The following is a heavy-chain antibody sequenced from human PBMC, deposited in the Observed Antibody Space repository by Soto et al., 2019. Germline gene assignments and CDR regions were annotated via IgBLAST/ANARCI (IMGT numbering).Heavy chain of an antibody. Sequence: RASVKVSCKASGYTFTSYYMHWVRQAPGQGLEWMGIINPSGGTTSYAQKFQGRVTMTRDTSTSTVYMELSSLTSEDTAVYYCARVWYYGSGSYYLFDYWGQGTLVTVSS. CDR1: GYTFTSYY. J-gene: IGHJ4*02. D-gene: IGHD3-10*01. V-gene: IGHV1-46*01. CDR2: INPSGGTT. CDR3: ARVWYYGSGSYYLFDY.